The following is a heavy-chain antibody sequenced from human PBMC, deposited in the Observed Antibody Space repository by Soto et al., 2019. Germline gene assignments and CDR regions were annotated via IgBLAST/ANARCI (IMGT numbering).Heavy chain of an antibody. Sequence: EEQLLESGGGLAQPGGSLRLSCAASGFTFSNYGMGWVRRAPGKGLEWVSTISGSDDSTYYADSVKGRFAISRDNSKNTLYQQLNSLRADDTAVYYCAKGLRVGATTAAFRIWGQGTLVSVSS. D-gene: IGHD1-26*01. CDR3: AKGLRVGATTAAFRI. V-gene: IGHV3-23*01. J-gene: IGHJ3*02. CDR2: ISGSDDST. CDR1: GFTFSNYG.